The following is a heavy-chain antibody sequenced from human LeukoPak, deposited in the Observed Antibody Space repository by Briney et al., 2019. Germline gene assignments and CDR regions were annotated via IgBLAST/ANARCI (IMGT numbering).Heavy chain of an antibody. V-gene: IGHV3-48*04. J-gene: IGHJ6*04. Sequence: GGSLRLSCAASGFTFSNYNMNWVRQAPGKGLEWVSYISSSGSTIYYADSVKGRFTISRDNAKNSLYLQMNSLRAEDTAVYYCAELGITMIGGVWGKGTTVTVSS. D-gene: IGHD3-10*02. CDR3: AELGITMIGGV. CDR2: ISSSGSTI. CDR1: GFTFSNYN.